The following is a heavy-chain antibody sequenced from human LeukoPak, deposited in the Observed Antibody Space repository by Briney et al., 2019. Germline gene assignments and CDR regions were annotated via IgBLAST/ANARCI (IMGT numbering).Heavy chain of an antibody. J-gene: IGHJ3*02. CDR2: IYTSGST. CDR1: GGSISSYY. CDR3: ARLYSSSWYLDAFDI. D-gene: IGHD6-13*01. V-gene: IGHV4-4*07. Sequence: SETLSLTCTVSGGSISSYYWSWIRQPAGKGLEWIGRIYTSGSTNYNPSLKSRVTMSVDTSKNQFSLKLSSVTAADTAVYYCARLYSSSWYLDAFDIWGQGTMVTVSS.